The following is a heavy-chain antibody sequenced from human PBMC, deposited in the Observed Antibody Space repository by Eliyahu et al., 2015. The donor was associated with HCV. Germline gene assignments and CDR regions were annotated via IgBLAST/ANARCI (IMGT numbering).Heavy chain of an antibody. CDR1: GGSXSSGGYY. CDR2: IYYSGST. CDR3: AREVTMVRGGGLWPSDDHYGMDV. V-gene: IGHV4-31*03. Sequence: QVQLQESGPGLVKPSQTLSLTCTFXGGSXSSGGYYWSXXRQHPGKGLEWIGYIYYSGSTYYNPSLKSRVTISVDTSKNQFSLKLSSVTAADTAVYYCAREVTMVRGGGLWPSDDHYGMDVWGQGTTVTVSS. D-gene: IGHD3-10*01. J-gene: IGHJ6*02.